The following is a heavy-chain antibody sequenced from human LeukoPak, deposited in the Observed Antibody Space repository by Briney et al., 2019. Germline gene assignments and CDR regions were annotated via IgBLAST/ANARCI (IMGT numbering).Heavy chain of an antibody. CDR1: GGSFSGCY. D-gene: IGHD6-13*01. Sequence: PSESLSLTCAVDGGSFSGCYCSWIRQPPAKGLEWIGEINHSGSTNYNPSLKSRVTISVDTSKNQFSLKLSSVTAADTAVYYCARVNKGSSWYNWFDPWGQGTLVTVSS. CDR2: INHSGST. CDR3: ARVNKGSSWYNWFDP. J-gene: IGHJ5*02. V-gene: IGHV4-34*01.